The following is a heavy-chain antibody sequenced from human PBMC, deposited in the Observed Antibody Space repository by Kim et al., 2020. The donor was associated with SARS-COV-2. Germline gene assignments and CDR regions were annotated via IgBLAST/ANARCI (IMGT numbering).Heavy chain of an antibody. J-gene: IGHJ4*02. Sequence: FADSVKGRFTFSRDNFKNTLYLQMNSLRAEDTAVYYCAKDPDEGEPTTSDWGPGAPVTVSS. CDR3: AKDPDEGEPTTSD. V-gene: IGHV3-23*01. D-gene: IGHD1-1*01.